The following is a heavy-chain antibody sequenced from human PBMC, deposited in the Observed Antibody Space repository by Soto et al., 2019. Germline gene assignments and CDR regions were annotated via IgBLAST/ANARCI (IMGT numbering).Heavy chain of an antibody. D-gene: IGHD5-18*01. Sequence: QVQLQESGPGLVKPSETLALTWTVSGGSVSSGSYYWWWIRQPPGEGLECIGHIYYIGSNTYKPSLKRRAPKSVDTSKSQCSLKLSSVTAADPAVYYCARISGYSYGLPTYFDPWRQGALVTVSS. CDR1: GGSVSSGSYY. J-gene: IGHJ4*02. CDR3: ARISGYSYGLPTYFDP. CDR2: IYYIGSN. V-gene: IGHV4-61*01.